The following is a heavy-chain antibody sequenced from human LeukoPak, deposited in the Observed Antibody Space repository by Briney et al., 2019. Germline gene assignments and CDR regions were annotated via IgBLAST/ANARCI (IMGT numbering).Heavy chain of an antibody. J-gene: IGHJ5*02. Sequence: GGSLRLSCAASGFTFSSYAMSWVRQAPGKGLEWVSAISGSGGSTYYADSVKGRFTISRDNSKSTLYLQMNSLRAEDTAVYYCAKVSDYGDYGFLYNWFDPWGQGTLVTVSS. CDR2: ISGSGGST. V-gene: IGHV3-23*01. D-gene: IGHD4-17*01. CDR1: GFTFSSYA. CDR3: AKVSDYGDYGFLYNWFDP.